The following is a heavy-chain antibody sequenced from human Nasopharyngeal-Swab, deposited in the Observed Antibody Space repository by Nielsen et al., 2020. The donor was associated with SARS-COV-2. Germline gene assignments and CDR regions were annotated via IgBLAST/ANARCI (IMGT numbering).Heavy chain of an antibody. CDR2: IKQDGSEK. CDR3: ARAGDSSGYYFYYYYGMDV. J-gene: IGHJ6*02. V-gene: IGHV3-7*01. Sequence: WIRQPPGKGLEWVVNIKQDGSEKYYVDSVKGRFTISRDNAKNSLYLQMNSLRAEDTAVYYCARAGDSSGYYFYYYYGMDVWGQGTTVTVSS. D-gene: IGHD3-22*01.